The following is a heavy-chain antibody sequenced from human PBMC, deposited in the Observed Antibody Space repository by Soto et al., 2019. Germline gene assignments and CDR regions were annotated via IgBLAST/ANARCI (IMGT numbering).Heavy chain of an antibody. CDR3: ARGYNWNYVDWFDP. Sequence: EVQLLESGGDLVQAGGSLRLSCAASGFTFSSYSMNWVRQAPGKGPEWLSVISSGGATTYYADSVKGRFTISRDNSKNTLYLQMNSLRAEDTAVYYCARGYNWNYVDWFDPWGQGTLVTVSS. CDR1: GFTFSSYS. CDR2: ISSGGATT. J-gene: IGHJ5*02. V-gene: IGHV3-23*01. D-gene: IGHD1-7*01.